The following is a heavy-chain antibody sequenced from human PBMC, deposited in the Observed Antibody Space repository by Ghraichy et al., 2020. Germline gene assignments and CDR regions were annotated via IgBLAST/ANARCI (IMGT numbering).Heavy chain of an antibody. CDR2: IYPADSDT. CDR3: ARTPTMVRGVPIDY. J-gene: IGHJ4*02. D-gene: IGHD3-10*01. V-gene: IGHV5-51*01. Sequence: GESLNISCKASGYSFTTYWIGWVRQMPGKGLELMGIIYPADSDTRYSPSFQGQVTISSDKSISTAYLQWSSLKASDTAMYYCARTPTMVRGVPIDYWGQGTLVTVSS. CDR1: GYSFTTYW.